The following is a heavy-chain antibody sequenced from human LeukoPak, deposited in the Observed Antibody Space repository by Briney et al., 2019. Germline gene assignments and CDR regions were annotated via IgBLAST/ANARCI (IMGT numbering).Heavy chain of an antibody. D-gene: IGHD1-1*01. Sequence: ASVKVSCKASGYSFASYDISWIRQAPGQGLEWMEWVNANSESSGYSQQFQGRVNMTENTSLSTAYLELTNLRSDDTAVYYCARGMTSVRNDYYFDYWGQGTLVVVSS. CDR1: GYSFASYD. CDR3: ARGMTSVRNDYYFDY. V-gene: IGHV1-8*01. CDR2: VNANSESS. J-gene: IGHJ4*02.